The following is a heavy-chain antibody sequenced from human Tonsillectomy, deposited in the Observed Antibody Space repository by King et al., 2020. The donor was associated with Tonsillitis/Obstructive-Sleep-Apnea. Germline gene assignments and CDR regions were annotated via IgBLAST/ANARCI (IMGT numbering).Heavy chain of an antibody. CDR3: AKDRGWDLRDGVDV. D-gene: IGHD1-26*01. Sequence: DSVKGRLTMSRDNSKNTLYLQMSRLRAEDTGLYYCAKDRGWDLRDGVDVWGQGTTVTVAS. J-gene: IGHJ6*02. V-gene: IGHV3-30*02.